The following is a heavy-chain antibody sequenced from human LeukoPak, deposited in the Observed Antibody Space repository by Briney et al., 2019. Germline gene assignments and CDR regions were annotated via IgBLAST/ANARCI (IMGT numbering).Heavy chain of an antibody. CDR3: AKNPPTAGGTGDCYYYYMDV. Sequence: GGSLRLSCAASGFTFSNYAMSWVRQAPGKGLEWVSASGSGGSTYYADSVKGRFTISRDKSKNTLYLQMNSLRTEDTAVYYCAKNPPTAGGTGDCYYYYMDVWGKGTAVTVSS. J-gene: IGHJ6*03. V-gene: IGHV3-23*01. CDR2: SGSGGST. D-gene: IGHD6-25*01. CDR1: GFTFSNYA.